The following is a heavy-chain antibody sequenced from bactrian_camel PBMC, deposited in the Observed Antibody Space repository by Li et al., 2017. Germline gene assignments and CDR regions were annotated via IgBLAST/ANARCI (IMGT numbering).Heavy chain of an antibody. CDR1: GHTNSRKC. J-gene: IGHJ6*01. CDR3: AADGSDNWYLERVNFGY. CDR2: IYIPGGST. Sequence: HVQLVESGGGSVPAGGSQRLSCAASGHTNSRKCVAWLRQAPGKEREGVAAIYIPGGSTAYADSVKGRFTISRDNAKNTLYLQMNSLTTEDSAVYYCAADGSDNWYLERVNFGYWGQGTQVTVS. D-gene: IGHD6*01. V-gene: IGHV3S1*01.